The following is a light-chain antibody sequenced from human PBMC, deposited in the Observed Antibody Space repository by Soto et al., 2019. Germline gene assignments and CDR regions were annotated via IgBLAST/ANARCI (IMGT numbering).Light chain of an antibody. CDR3: QQYNNWPLT. CDR1: QSISSN. J-gene: IGKJ4*02. Sequence: EIVMTQSPATLSVSPGERATLSCRASQSISSNLAWYQQKPGQAPRLLIYDASTRATGIPARFSASVSGTEFTLTISSLQSEDFAVYYCQQYNNWPLTFGGGTKVDIK. CDR2: DAS. V-gene: IGKV3-15*01.